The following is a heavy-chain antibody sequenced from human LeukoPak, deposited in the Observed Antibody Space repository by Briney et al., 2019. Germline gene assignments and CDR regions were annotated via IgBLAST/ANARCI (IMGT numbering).Heavy chain of an antibody. J-gene: IGHJ6*03. D-gene: IGHD2-2*01. CDR1: GGTFSSYA. CDR3: ARGERPTYCSSTSCYDYYYYYYMDV. V-gene: IGHV1-69*05. CDR2: IIPIFGTA. Sequence: SVKVSCKASGGTFSSYAISWVRQAPGQGLEWMGGIIPIFGTANYAQKFQGRVTITTDESTSTAYMELSSLRSEDTAVYYCARGERPTYCSSTSCYDYYYYYYMDVWGKGTTVTVSS.